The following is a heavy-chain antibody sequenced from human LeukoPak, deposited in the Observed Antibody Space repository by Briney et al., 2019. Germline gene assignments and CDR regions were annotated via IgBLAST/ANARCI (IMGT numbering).Heavy chain of an antibody. CDR2: IYYSGST. V-gene: IGHV4-59*01. CDR1: GCSISSYY. J-gene: IGHJ4*02. D-gene: IGHD2-2*01. CDR3: ARGPAANSYYFDY. Sequence: PSETLSLTCTVSGCSISSYYWSWIRQPPGKGLEWVGYIYYSGSTNYNPSLKSRVTISVDTSKNQFSLKLSSVTAADTAVYYCARGPAANSYYFDYWGQGTLVTVYS.